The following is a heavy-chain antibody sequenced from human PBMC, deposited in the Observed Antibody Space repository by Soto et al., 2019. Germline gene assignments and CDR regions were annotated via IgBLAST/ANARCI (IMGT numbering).Heavy chain of an antibody. D-gene: IGHD3-16*02. J-gene: IGHJ4*02. CDR1: GYTFTSYG. V-gene: IGHV1-18*01. Sequence: QVQLVQSGAEVKKPGASVKVSCKASGYTFTSYGISWVRQAPGQGLEWMGWISAYNGNTNYAQKLQGRVTMTTDTSTSTAYMALRSLRSDDTAVYYCARGPYYDYIWGSYRHYYFDYWGQGTLVTVSS. CDR3: ARGPYYDYIWGSYRHYYFDY. CDR2: ISAYNGNT.